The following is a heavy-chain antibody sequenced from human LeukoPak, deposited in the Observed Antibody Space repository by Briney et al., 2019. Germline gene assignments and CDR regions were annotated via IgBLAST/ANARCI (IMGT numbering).Heavy chain of an antibody. V-gene: IGHV3-74*01. Sequence: PGGSLRLSCAASGFTFSTYEMHWVRQAPGKGLVWVSRINADGSRTGYADSVKGRFTFSRDNARNTLYLQMNSLRAEDTAVYYCARAGISTRVYYFDYWGQGTLVTVSS. CDR1: GFTFSTYE. J-gene: IGHJ4*02. CDR3: ARAGISTRVYYFDY. D-gene: IGHD1-1*01. CDR2: INADGSRT.